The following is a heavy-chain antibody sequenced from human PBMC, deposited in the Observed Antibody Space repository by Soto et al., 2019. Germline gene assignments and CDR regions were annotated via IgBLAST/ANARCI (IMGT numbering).Heavy chain of an antibody. D-gene: IGHD2-15*01. V-gene: IGHV3-23*01. J-gene: IGHJ6*02. CDR2: ISGSGGRK. CDR1: GLTFSSYA. Sequence: GGSLSLSCAPSGLTFSSYAMSWVRQAPGKGLGWVSAISGSGGRKYYADSVKGRFTIPRDNSKNTLYLQWTSMRAKATAVYNCAKGYCSGGSCYYLAYYYGMDVWGQGTTGTVSS. CDR3: AKGYCSGGSCYYLAYYYGMDV.